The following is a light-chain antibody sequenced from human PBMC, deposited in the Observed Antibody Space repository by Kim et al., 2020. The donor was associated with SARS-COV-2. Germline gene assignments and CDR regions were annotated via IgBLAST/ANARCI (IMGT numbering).Light chain of an antibody. J-gene: IGKJ5*01. CDR3: QRYNDWPPSIT. CDR2: GAS. Sequence: TVMTQSPATLSVSPGERATLSCRASHSTRTNLAWYQQKLGQPPRLLIYGASTRATGVPARFSGSGSGTEFTLTISSLQSEDFAVYYCQRYNDWPPSITFGQGTRLEIK. CDR1: HSTRTN. V-gene: IGKV3-15*01.